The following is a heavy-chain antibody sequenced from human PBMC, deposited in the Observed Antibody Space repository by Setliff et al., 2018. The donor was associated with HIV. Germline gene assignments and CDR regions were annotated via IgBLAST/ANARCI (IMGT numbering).Heavy chain of an antibody. CDR3: ARELWDNGDSSMDV. CDR2: IKEDGSEK. J-gene: IGHJ6*03. Sequence: PGGSLRLSCAASGLTFSNYWMSWVRQAPGKGLEWVANIKEDGSEKYYADSVEGRFTISRDNAKNSLYLQMNSLRAEDTAMYYCARELWDNGDSSMDVWGKGTTVTVSS. V-gene: IGHV3-7*03. D-gene: IGHD4-17*01. CDR1: GLTFSNYW.